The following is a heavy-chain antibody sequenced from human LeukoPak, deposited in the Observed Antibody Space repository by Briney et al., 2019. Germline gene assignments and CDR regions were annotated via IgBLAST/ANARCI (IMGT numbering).Heavy chain of an antibody. J-gene: IGHJ5*02. V-gene: IGHV3-7*03. CDR1: GFTLSSYW. D-gene: IGHD3-10*01. CDR3: ARDLGGGSGSYYPFDP. CDR2: IKQDGSEK. Sequence: GGSLRLSCAASGFTLSSYWMSWVRQAPGKGLEWVANIKQDGSEKYYVDSVKGRFTISRDNAENSLYLQMNSLRAEDTAVYYCARDLGGGSGSYYPFDPWGQGTLVTVSS.